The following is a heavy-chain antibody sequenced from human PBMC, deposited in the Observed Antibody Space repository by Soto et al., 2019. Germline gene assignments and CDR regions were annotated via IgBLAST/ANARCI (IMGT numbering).Heavy chain of an antibody. CDR2: IYYSGST. CDR3: ARLDGELTYYYYGMDV. D-gene: IGHD1-26*01. J-gene: IGHJ6*02. Sequence: QLQLQESGPGLVKPSETLSLTCTVSGGSISSSSYYWGWIRQPPGKGLEWIGSIYYSGSTYYNPSLKSRVTISVDTSKNQFSLKLSSVTAADTAVYYCARLDGELTYYYYGMDVWGQGTTVTVSS. CDR1: GGSISSSSYY. V-gene: IGHV4-39*01.